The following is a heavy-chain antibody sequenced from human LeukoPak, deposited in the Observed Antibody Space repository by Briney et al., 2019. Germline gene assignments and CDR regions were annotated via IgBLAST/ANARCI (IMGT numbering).Heavy chain of an antibody. D-gene: IGHD2-21*02. CDR3: ARDRVTNPDAFDI. CDR2: ISSSSSYI. Sequence: GSLRLSCAASGFPFSSYSMNWVRLAPGKGLEWVSSISSSSSYIYYTDSVKGRFTISRDNAKNSLYLQMNSLRAEDTAVYYCARDRVTNPDAFDIWGQGTMVTVSS. J-gene: IGHJ3*02. V-gene: IGHV3-21*01. CDR1: GFPFSSYS.